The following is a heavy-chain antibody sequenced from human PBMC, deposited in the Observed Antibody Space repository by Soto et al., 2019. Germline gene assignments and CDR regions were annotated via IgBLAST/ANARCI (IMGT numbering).Heavy chain of an antibody. D-gene: IGHD2-21*01. J-gene: IGHJ6*02. CDR1: GFTFSDYY. CDR2: ITSSGTDT. V-gene: IGHV3-11*05. Sequence: QVRLVESGGGLVKPGGSLRLSCSLSGFTFSDYYMSWIRQAPGKGLEWISYITSSGTDTMYADSVKGRFTISRGNARNFLYLQMSHVRAEDTDVYYCPGDKHNVNGLDVWGQGTTVTVSS. CDR3: PGDKHNVNGLDV.